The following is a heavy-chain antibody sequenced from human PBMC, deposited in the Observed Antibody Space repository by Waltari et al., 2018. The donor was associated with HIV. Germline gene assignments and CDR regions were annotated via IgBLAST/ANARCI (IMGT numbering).Heavy chain of an antibody. D-gene: IGHD2-2*01. CDR1: GYTFTSYG. J-gene: IGHJ5*02. CDR3: ARIGCGSSSCYRGWFDP. CDR2: ISAYNGDT. Sequence: QVQLVQSGAEVKKPGASVMVSCKASGYTFTSYGISWVRQAPGQGLEWMGWISAYNGDTNYAQKLQGRVTMTTDTSTSTAYMELRSLRSDDTAVYYCARIGCGSSSCYRGWFDPWGQGTLVTVSS. V-gene: IGHV1-18*01.